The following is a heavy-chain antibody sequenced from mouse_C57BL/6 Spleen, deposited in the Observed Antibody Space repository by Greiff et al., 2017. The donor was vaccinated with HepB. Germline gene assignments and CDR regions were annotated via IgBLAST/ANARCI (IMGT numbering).Heavy chain of an antibody. CDR1: GYTFTSYW. J-gene: IGHJ2*01. CDR2: IYPGSGNT. CDR3: ARDYFDY. V-gene: IGHV1-55*01. Sequence: QVQLQQPGAELVKPGASVKMSCKASGYTFTSYWITWVKQRTGQGLAWIGDIYPGSGNTNYNEKFKSKATLTVDTSSSTAYMQLSSLTSEDSAVYTCARDYFDYWGQGTTLTVSS.